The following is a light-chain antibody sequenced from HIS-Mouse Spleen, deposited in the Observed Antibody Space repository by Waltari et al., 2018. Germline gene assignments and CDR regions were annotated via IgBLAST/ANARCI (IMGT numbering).Light chain of an antibody. CDR2: EGS. CDR3: CSYAGSSTWV. Sequence: QSALTQPASVSGSPGQSITISCTGTSSDVGCYNLVSWYQQHPGKAPKLMIYEGSKRPSGVSNRFSGSRSGNTASMTISGLQAEEEADYYCCSYAGSSTWVFGGGTKLTVL. J-gene: IGLJ3*02. CDR1: SSDVGCYNL. V-gene: IGLV2-23*01.